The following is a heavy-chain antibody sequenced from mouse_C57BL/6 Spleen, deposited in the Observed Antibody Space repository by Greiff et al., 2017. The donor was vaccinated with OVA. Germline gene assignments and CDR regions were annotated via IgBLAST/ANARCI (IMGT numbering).Heavy chain of an antibody. V-gene: IGHV1-75*01. CDR1: GYTFTDYY. CDR3: ARGAAQATKGYYYAMDY. J-gene: IGHJ4*01. Sequence: QVHVKQSGPELVKPGASVKISCKASGYTFTDYYINWVKQRPGQGLEWIGWIFPGSGSTYYNEKFKGKATLTVDKSSSTAYMLRSSLTSEDSAVYFRARGAAQATKGYYYAMDYWGQGTSVTVSS. CDR2: IFPGSGST. D-gene: IGHD3-2*02.